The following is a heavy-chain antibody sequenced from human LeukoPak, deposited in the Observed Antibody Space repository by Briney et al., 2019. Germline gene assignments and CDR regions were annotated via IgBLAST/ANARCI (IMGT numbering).Heavy chain of an antibody. CDR2: INHSGST. CDR3: ARSSRVLRYFDY. CDR1: GGSCRGYY. D-gene: IGHD3-9*01. V-gene: IGHV4-34*01. Sequence: PSEGLSLTRAGYGGSCRGYYLSWIGQPPGKGLEWIREINHSGSTNYNPSLKSRVTISVDTSKDQFSLKLSSVTAADTAVYYCARSSRVLRYFDYWGQGTLVTVSS. J-gene: IGHJ4*02.